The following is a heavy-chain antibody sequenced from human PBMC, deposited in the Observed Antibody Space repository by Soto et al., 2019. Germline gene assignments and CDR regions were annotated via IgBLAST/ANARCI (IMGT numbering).Heavy chain of an antibody. CDR2: LDQSGGT. CDR3: ATNILGYCSGGDCYRDNHKFDV. J-gene: IGHJ4*02. V-gene: IGHV4-34*01. CDR1: GDSLRGQS. D-gene: IGHD2-15*01. Sequence: SETLSLTCAVVGDSLRGQSWNWIRQSPGKGLEWIGELDQSGGTNYNPSLKSRAIISDDTSKNQFYLTLTSVTAADTAVYYCATNILGYCSGGDCYRDNHKFDVWGQGTLVIVSS.